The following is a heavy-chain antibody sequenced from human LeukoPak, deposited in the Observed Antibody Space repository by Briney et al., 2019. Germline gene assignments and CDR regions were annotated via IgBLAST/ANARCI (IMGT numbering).Heavy chain of an antibody. J-gene: IGHJ4*02. V-gene: IGHV1-2*02. CDR1: GYTFTGYY. CDR3: ARVVRGVPYRLDY. Sequence: ASVKVSCKTSGYTFTGYYMYWVRQAPGQGLEWMGWINPNNGDTHYAQEFQGRVTMTRDTSISTAYMELSRLRSDDTAVYYCARVVRGVPYRLDYWGQGTLVTVSS. CDR2: INPNNGDT. D-gene: IGHD3-10*01.